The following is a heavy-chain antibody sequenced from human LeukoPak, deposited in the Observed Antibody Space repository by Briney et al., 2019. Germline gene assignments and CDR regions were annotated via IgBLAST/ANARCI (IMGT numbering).Heavy chain of an antibody. Sequence: SETLSLTCTVSGGSISSSSYYWGWIRQPPGKGLEWIGSIYYSGSTYYNPSLKSRVTISVDTSKNQFSLKLSSVTAADTAVYYCARTKSSCSWYNWFDPWGQGTLVTVSS. D-gene: IGHD6-13*01. CDR1: GGSISSSSYY. CDR3: ARTKSSCSWYNWFDP. CDR2: IYYSGST. J-gene: IGHJ5*02. V-gene: IGHV4-39*01.